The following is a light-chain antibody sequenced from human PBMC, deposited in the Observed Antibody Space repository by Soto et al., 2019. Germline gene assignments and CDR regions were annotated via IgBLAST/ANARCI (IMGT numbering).Light chain of an antibody. Sequence: EIVMTQSPATLSVSPGDRATLSCRASQSVSSSLAWYQQIPGQAPRLLIYDASTRATGIPARFSGSGSGTDFTLKISRVEAEDVGVYYCMQALQNPVTFGQGTKVEIK. CDR1: QSVSSS. CDR2: DAS. CDR3: MQALQNPVT. V-gene: IGKV3-15*01. J-gene: IGKJ1*01.